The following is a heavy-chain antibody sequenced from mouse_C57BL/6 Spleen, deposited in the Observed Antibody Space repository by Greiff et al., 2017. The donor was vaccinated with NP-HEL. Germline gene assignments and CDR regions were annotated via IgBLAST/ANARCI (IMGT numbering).Heavy chain of an antibody. J-gene: IGHJ1*03. D-gene: IGHD1-1*01. Sequence: VKLVESGPELVKPGASVKLSCKASGYTFTSYDINWVKQRPGQGLERIGWIYPRDGSTKYNEKFKGKATLTVDTSSSTAYMELHSLTSEDSAVYFCARSITTVPHWYFDVWGTGTTVTVSS. CDR3: ARSITTVPHWYFDV. V-gene: IGHV1-85*01. CDR2: IYPRDGST. CDR1: GYTFTSYD.